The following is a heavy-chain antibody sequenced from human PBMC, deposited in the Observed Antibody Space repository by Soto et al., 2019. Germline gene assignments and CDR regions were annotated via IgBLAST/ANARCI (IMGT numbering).Heavy chain of an antibody. CDR3: VRRHVSATGIDWFDP. CDR2: INAANGDT. J-gene: IGHJ5*02. Sequence: ASVKVSCKASGYTFTSYGIHWVRQAPGQRLEWMGWINAANGDTKYSPKFQGRVTITRDTSASTAYMELSSLRSEDTAVCYCVRRHVSATGIDWFDPWGQGTLVTVSS. CDR1: GYTFTSYG. V-gene: IGHV1-3*01. D-gene: IGHD6-13*01.